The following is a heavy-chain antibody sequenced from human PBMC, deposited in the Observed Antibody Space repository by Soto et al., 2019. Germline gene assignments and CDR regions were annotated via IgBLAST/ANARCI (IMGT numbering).Heavy chain of an antibody. CDR2: ISGSGGST. CDR3: AKDFSGYSSSWYSFGFDY. J-gene: IGHJ4*02. V-gene: IGHV3-23*01. Sequence: PGGSLRLSCASSGFTFSSYAMIWVRRAPGKGLEWVSAISGSGGSTYYADSVKGRFTISRDNSKNTLYLQMNSLRAEDTAVYYCAKDFSGYSSSWYSFGFDYWGQGTLVTVSS. CDR1: GFTFSSYA. D-gene: IGHD6-13*01.